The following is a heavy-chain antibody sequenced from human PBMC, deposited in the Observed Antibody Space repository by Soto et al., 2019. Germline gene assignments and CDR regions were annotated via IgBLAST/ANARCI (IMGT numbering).Heavy chain of an antibody. J-gene: IGHJ6*02. D-gene: IGHD4-17*01. Sequence: ASVKVSCKASGYTFTSYYMHWVRQAPGQGLEWMGIINPSGGSTSYAQKFQGRVTMTRDTSTSTVYMELSNLRSDDTAVYYCARDLTTVVTTYYYYYGMDVWGQGTTVTVSS. V-gene: IGHV1-46*01. CDR2: INPSGGST. CDR3: ARDLTTVVTTYYYYYGMDV. CDR1: GYTFTSYY.